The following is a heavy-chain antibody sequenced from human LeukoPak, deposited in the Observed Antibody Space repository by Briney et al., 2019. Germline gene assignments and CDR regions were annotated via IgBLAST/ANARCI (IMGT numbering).Heavy chain of an antibody. V-gene: IGHV3-23*01. J-gene: IGHJ6*03. CDR3: ARVLSGRGSLYSYYYYMDV. CDR2: ISGSGGST. Sequence: GGSLRLSCAASGFTFDDYAMHWVRQAPGKGLEWVSAISGSGGSTYYADSVKGRFTITRDISKNTLYLQMNSLRAEDTAVYYCARVLSGRGSLYSYYYYMDVWGKGTTVTISS. CDR1: GFTFDDYA. D-gene: IGHD3-10*01.